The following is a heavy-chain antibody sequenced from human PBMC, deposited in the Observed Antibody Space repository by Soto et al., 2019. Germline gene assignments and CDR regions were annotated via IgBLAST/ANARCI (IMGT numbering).Heavy chain of an antibody. CDR3: ARDLVDVRGVIKLAPKVFTAYYYYGMDV. Sequence: GASVKVSCKASGYTFTSYYMHWVRQAPGQGLEWMGIINPSGGSTSYAQKFQGRVTMTRDTSTSTVYMELSSLRSEDTAVYYCARDLVDVRGVIKLAPKVFTAYYYYGMDVWGQGPTVTVSS. V-gene: IGHV1-46*01. J-gene: IGHJ6*02. D-gene: IGHD3-10*01. CDR2: INPSGGST. CDR1: GYTFTSYY.